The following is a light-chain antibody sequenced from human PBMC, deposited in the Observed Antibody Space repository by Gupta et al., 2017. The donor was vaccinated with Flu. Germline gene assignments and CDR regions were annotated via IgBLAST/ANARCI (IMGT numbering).Light chain of an antibody. CDR1: TSISNT. CDR2: GAS. CDR3: QQDYRWPPLT. V-gene: IGKV3-15*01. Sequence: ATLSLFPEETATRSCMASTSISNTLEWFQQTPGQAPMLLIYGASTSATGITDTFRGSGSGIDFTLTISSRQSEEFVVSYCQQDYRWPPLTFGQGTRLEIK. J-gene: IGKJ5*01.